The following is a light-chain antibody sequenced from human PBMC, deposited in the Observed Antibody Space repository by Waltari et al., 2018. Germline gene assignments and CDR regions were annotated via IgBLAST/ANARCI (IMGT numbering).Light chain of an antibody. CDR2: GKN. Sequence: VSAALGQTVRITCQGDILRVYYPNWCQQKPGQAPLLVIYGKNNRPSGIPDRFSASTSRNTASLTITGAQAEDEGHYYCSSRDSSGDVIFGGGTKLTVL. CDR1: ILRVYY. CDR3: SSRDSSGDVI. J-gene: IGLJ2*01. V-gene: IGLV3-19*01.